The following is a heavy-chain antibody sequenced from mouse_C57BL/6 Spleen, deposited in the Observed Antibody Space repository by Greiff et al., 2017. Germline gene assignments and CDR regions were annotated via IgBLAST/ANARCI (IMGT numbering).Heavy chain of an antibody. V-gene: IGHV1-15*01. Sequence: QVQLKQSGAELVRPGASVTLSCKASGYTFTDYEMHWVKQTPVPGLEWIGAITPETGGTASNQKFKGKAILTADKSSSTAYMALRSLTSAASAVXYCTRFSVVAYYAMDDWGQGTSVTVSS. D-gene: IGHD1-1*01. CDR2: ITPETGGT. CDR3: TRFSVVAYYAMDD. CDR1: GYTFTDYE. J-gene: IGHJ4*01.